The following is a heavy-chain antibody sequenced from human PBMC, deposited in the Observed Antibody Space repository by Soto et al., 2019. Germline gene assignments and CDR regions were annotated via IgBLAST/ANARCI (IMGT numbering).Heavy chain of an antibody. J-gene: IGHJ4*02. CDR2: ISYDGSNK. Sequence: PWWSLRLSCSASVFTFSSYGMHWVRQAPGKGLEWVAVISYDGSNKYYADSVKGRFTISRDNSKNTLYLQMNSLRAEDTAVYYCAKDRAGTNNYFDYWGQGTLVTVSS. CDR3: AKDRAGTNNYFDY. CDR1: VFTFSSYG. D-gene: IGHD3-10*01. V-gene: IGHV3-30*18.